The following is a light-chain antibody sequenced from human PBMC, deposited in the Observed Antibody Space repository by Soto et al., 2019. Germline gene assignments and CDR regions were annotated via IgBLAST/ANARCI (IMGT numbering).Light chain of an antibody. J-gene: IGKJ1*01. CDR3: QQYNNWWT. CDR2: AAS. CDR1: QSVNRN. Sequence: DIVMTQSPATLSVSPGERPTLSCRASQSVNRNLAWYQQKPGHAPRLLIYAASTRATGIPARFSGSGSETEFTLTISSRQSEDFAIYYCQQYNNWWTLGHGTKVEI. V-gene: IGKV3-15*01.